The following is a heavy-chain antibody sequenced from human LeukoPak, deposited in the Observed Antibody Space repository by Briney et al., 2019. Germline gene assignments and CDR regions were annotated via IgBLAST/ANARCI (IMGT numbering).Heavy chain of an antibody. V-gene: IGHV3-48*04. CDR2: ISTGSSTI. D-gene: IGHD6-25*01. J-gene: IGHJ4*02. CDR3: ARDYEHSSEPVGFDY. Sequence: GGSLRLSCAASGFTFSSYSMDWVRQAPGKGLEWVSYISTGSSTIYYADSVKGRFTISRDNAKNSLYLQMNSLRAEDTAVYYCARDYEHSSEPVGFDYWGQGTLVTVSS. CDR1: GFTFSSYS.